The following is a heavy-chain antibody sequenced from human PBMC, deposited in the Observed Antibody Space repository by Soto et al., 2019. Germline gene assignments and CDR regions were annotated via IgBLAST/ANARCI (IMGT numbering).Heavy chain of an antibody. CDR3: ASSIN. CDR2: IWYDGSNK. CDR1: GFPFSSYG. Sequence: QVQLVESGGGVVQPGRSLRLSCAASGFPFSSYGMHWVRQAPGKGLDWVAVIWYDGSNKDYADSVKGRFTISRDNSKNPLYLHMNNLRADDTAVYYCASSINWGQGTLVTVSS. J-gene: IGHJ4*02. V-gene: IGHV3-33*01.